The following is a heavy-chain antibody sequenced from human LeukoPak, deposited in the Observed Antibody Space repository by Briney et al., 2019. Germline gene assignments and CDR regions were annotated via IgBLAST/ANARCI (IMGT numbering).Heavy chain of an antibody. CDR1: GFTFSSYA. J-gene: IGHJ3*02. CDR3: ARQLTYDWRSGYYFGNAFDI. CDR2: ISGSGGST. D-gene: IGHD3-22*01. Sequence: PGGSLRLSCAASGFTFSSYAMSWVRQAPGKGLEWVSAISGSGGSTYYADSVKGRFTISRDNSKNTLYLQMNSLRAEDTAVYYCARQLTYDWRSGYYFGNAFDIWGQGTMVTVSS. V-gene: IGHV3-23*01.